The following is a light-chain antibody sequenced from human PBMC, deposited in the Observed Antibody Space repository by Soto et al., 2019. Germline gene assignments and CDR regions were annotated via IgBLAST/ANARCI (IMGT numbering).Light chain of an antibody. Sequence: EIVLTQSPGTLSLSPGERATLSCRASQSVSSNSLAWYQQRPGQAPRLLIYGASSRATGIPDMFSGSGSGTDFTLTISRLEPEDFAVYYCQQYGSSPRTFGQGTKVEIK. CDR3: QQYGSSPRT. CDR2: GAS. J-gene: IGKJ1*01. V-gene: IGKV3-20*01. CDR1: QSVSSNS.